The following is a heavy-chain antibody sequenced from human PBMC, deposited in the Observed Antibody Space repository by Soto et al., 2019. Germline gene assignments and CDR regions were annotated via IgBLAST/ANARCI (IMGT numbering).Heavy chain of an antibody. V-gene: IGHV4-34*01. J-gene: IGHJ5*02. D-gene: IGHD6-13*01. Sequence: PSETLSLTCAVYGGSFSGYYWSWIRQPPGKGLEWIGEINHSGSTNYNPSLKSRVTISVDTSKNQFSLKLSSVTAADTAVYYCARTRRAAAGLRWFDPLGQGTLVTVSS. CDR1: GGSFSGYY. CDR3: ARTRRAAAGLRWFDP. CDR2: INHSGST.